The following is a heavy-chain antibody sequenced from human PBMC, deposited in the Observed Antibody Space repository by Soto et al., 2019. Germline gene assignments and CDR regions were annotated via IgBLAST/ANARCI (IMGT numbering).Heavy chain of an antibody. D-gene: IGHD6-13*01. CDR3: SMWREGSSGWWYQH. Sequence: EVEVLESGGGLVQPGGALRISCAASGFTFSSYAMSWVRQAPGKGPAWVSAISGRGERTYYADSVKGRFTISRDNSKDKVYLQMYSLRAEDTAVYYCSMWREGSSGWWYQHWGQGTLVTVSS. V-gene: IGHV3-23*01. CDR1: GFTFSSYA. J-gene: IGHJ1*01. CDR2: ISGRGERT.